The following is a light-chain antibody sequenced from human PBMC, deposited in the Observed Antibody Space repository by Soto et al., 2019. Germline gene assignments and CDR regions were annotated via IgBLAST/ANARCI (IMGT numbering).Light chain of an antibody. CDR1: TSNIGSNT. Sequence: QSVLTQPPSASGTPGQRVTISCFGSTSNIGSNTVNWYQQLPGTAPKLLIASDDQRPSGVPDRFSGSKSDTSASLAISGLQSEDEDDYYCAAWDDSLHGVVFGGGTKLTVL. J-gene: IGLJ2*01. V-gene: IGLV1-44*01. CDR2: SDD. CDR3: AAWDDSLHGVV.